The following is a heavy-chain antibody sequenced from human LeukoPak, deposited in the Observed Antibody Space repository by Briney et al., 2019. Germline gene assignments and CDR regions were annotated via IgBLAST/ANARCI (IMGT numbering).Heavy chain of an antibody. Sequence: GGSLRLSCAASGFTFSGSAMHWVRQASGKGLEWVGRIRSKANSYATAYAASVKGRFTISRDDSKNTAYLQMNSLKTEDTAVYYCTRWEMDTAMVFDHWGQGTLVTVSS. D-gene: IGHD5-18*01. CDR1: GFTFSGSA. V-gene: IGHV3-73*01. CDR3: TRWEMDTAMVFDH. J-gene: IGHJ4*02. CDR2: IRSKANSYAT.